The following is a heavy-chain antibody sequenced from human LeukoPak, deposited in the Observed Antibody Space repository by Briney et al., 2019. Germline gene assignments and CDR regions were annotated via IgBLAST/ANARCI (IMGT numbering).Heavy chain of an antibody. CDR1: GFTVSSKY. Sequence: GGSLRLSCAASGFTVSSKYISWVRQAPGKGLEWVSTIFPIGTTYYADSVKDRFTISRDNSKNTLYLQTNSLRAEDTAVYYCAGGRDGYTYLVSWGQGTLVTVSS. D-gene: IGHD5-24*01. J-gene: IGHJ4*02. V-gene: IGHV3-66*01. CDR2: IFPIGTT. CDR3: AGGRDGYTYLVS.